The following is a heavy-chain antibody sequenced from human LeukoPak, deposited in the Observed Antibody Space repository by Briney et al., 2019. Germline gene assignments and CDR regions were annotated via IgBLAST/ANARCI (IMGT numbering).Heavy chain of an antibody. V-gene: IGHV1-24*01. J-gene: IGHJ4*02. CDR2: FDPEEAKM. Sequence: ASVKVSCKVSGNSFSELSIQWVRQAPGKGLECLGGFDPEEAKMVYAQNFQGRVTMTEDTSTQTTYMELSGLTSDDTAVYYCTTRSGDFWSGFVNWGQGTLVTVSS. CDR3: TTRSGDFWSGFVN. CDR1: GNSFSELS. D-gene: IGHD3-3*01.